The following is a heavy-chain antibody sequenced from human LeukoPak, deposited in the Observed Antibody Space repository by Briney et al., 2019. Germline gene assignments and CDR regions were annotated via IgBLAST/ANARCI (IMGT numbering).Heavy chain of an antibody. Sequence: GGSLRLSCAASGFTFRSYEMHWVRQAPGKGLEFVSFISTTDSLKYYADSVKGRFTISRDNSKNTLYLQMNSLRAEDTAVYYCAKLRGYSYGYGDYWGQGTLVTVSS. CDR3: AKLRGYSYGYGDY. CDR2: ISTTDSLK. D-gene: IGHD5-18*01. CDR1: GFTFRSYE. V-gene: IGHV3-64*04. J-gene: IGHJ4*02.